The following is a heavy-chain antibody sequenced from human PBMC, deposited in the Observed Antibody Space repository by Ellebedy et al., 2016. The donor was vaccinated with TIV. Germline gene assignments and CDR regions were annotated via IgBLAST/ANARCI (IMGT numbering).Heavy chain of an antibody. D-gene: IGHD1-26*01. CDR3: ATDGSYGDYRSPTHAFVM. CDR1: GFTFHSYW. J-gene: IGHJ3*02. Sequence: GESLKISCVASGFTFHSYWMTWVRQAPGKGLEWVANINQDGSDKYYVDSLRGRFTISRDNAKNSVYLQMNSLRGEDTAVYYCATDGSYGDYRSPTHAFVMWGQGTVVTVSS. V-gene: IGHV3-7*01. CDR2: INQDGSDK.